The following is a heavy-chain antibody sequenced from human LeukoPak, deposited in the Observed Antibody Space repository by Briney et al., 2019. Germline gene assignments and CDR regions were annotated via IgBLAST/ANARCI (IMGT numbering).Heavy chain of an antibody. V-gene: IGHV3-7*05. J-gene: IGHJ6*02. CDR2: TKQDGSEK. CDR3: ARDDRKRRITVSSKDSYYYYGMDV. CDR1: GFSVSNYW. Sequence: GGSLRLSCAAAGFSVSNYWMTWVPQAPGKGLEWVANTKQDGSEKNYVDSVKGRFTISRDNAKNSLYLQMNSLRAEDTALYYCARDDRKRRITVSSKDSYYYYGMDVWGQGTTVTVSS. D-gene: IGHD3-9*01.